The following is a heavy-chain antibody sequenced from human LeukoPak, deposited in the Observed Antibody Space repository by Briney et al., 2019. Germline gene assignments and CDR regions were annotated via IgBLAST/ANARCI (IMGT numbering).Heavy chain of an antibody. J-gene: IGHJ3*02. CDR2: IYYSGST. CDR3: ARVPLTGVSSVVDAFDI. Sequence: SETLSRTCAVYGGSFSGYYWSWIRQPPGKGLQSIGYIYYSGSTNYNPSLKSRVTISVDTSKNQFSLKLSSVTAADTAVYYCARVPLTGVSSVVDAFDIWGQGTMVTVSS. CDR1: GGSFSGYY. D-gene: IGHD2-21*01. V-gene: IGHV4-59*01.